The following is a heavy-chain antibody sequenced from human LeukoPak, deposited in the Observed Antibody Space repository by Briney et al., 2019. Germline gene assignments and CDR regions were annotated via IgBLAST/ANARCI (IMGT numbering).Heavy chain of an antibody. V-gene: IGHV3-23*01. D-gene: IGHD3-9*01. CDR3: AKDNSYYDILTGYQYYYYGMDV. J-gene: IGHJ6*02. CDR2: ISGSGGST. Sequence: GGSLRLSCAASGFTFSSYAMSWVRQAPGKGLEWVSAISGSGGSTYYADSVKGRFTISRDNSKNTLYLQMNSLRAEDTAVYYCAKDNSYYDILTGYQYYYYGMDVWGQGTTVTVSS. CDR1: GFTFSSYA.